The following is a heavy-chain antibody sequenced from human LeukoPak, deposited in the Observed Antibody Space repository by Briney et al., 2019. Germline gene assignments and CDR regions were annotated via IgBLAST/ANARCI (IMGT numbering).Heavy chain of an antibody. J-gene: IGHJ4*02. CDR2: INPNSGGT. V-gene: IGHV1-2*02. CDR1: GYTFTGYY. CDR3: ARDPYYDILTGQFDY. Sequence: ASVKVSCKASGYTFTGYYMHWVRQAPGQGLEWMGWINPNSGGTNYAQKFQGRVTMTRDTSISTAYMELSRLRSDDTAVYYCARDPYYDILTGQFDYWGQGTLLTVSS. D-gene: IGHD3-9*01.